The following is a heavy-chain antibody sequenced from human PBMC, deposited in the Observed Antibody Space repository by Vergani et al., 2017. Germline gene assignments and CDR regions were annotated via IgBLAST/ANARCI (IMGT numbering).Heavy chain of an antibody. Sequence: QVQLQQWGAGLLKPSETLSLTCAVYGGSFSGYYWSWIRQPPGKGLEWIGEINHSGSTNYNPSLKSRVTISVDTSKNQFSLKLSSVTAADTAVYYCARGPITGTTVFYYYYYMDVWGKGTTVTVSS. J-gene: IGHJ6*03. CDR1: GGSFSGYY. V-gene: IGHV4-34*01. D-gene: IGHD1-7*01. CDR3: ARGPITGTTVFYYYYYMDV. CDR2: INHSGST.